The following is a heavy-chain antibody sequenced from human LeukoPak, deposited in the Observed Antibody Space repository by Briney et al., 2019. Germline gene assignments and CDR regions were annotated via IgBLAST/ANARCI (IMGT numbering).Heavy chain of an antibody. J-gene: IGHJ3*02. D-gene: IGHD3-16*01. CDR3: ARGWASSRRKAFDI. CDR1: GFPFSSYW. Sequence: GGSLRLSCVASGFPFSSYWMTWVRQALGKGLEWVANVDQDGSEKYYVGSVKGRFTISRDNAKNSLYLQMNSLRVEDTAVYYCARGWASSRRKAFDIWGQGTMVTVSS. CDR2: VDQDGSEK. V-gene: IGHV3-7*03.